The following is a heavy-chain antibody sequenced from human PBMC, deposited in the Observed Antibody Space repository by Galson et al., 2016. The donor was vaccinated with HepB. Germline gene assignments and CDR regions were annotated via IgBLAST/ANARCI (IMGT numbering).Heavy chain of an antibody. CDR3: AIERGSNGGCDY. V-gene: IGHV4-59*13. J-gene: IGHJ4*02. CDR1: GGSIRNYY. CDR2: IHSSGST. D-gene: IGHD2-8*01. Sequence: SECESLTHPVSGGSIRNYYWSWIRQPPGKGLGWIAYIHSSGSTNYDPSLKSRVTISVDTSKTQFSLQLNTVTAADTAVYSCAIERGSNGGCDYWGQGTLVTVSS.